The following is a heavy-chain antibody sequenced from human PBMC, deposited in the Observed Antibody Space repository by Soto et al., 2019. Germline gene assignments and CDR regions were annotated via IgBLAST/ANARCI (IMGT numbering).Heavy chain of an antibody. CDR3: ARDWGPDILTGYYDYYYYGMDV. CDR1: GYTFTSCG. CDR2: ISAYNGNT. Sequence: ASVKVSWKASGYTFTSCGINWVRQAPGQGLEWMGWISAYNGNTNYAQKLQGRVTMTTDTSTSTAYMELRSLRSDDTAVYYCARDWGPDILTGYYDYYYYGMDVWG. J-gene: IGHJ6*02. D-gene: IGHD3-9*01. V-gene: IGHV1-18*01.